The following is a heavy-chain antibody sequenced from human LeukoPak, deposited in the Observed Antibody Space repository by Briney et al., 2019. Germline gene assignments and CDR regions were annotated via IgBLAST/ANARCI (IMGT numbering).Heavy chain of an antibody. CDR3: ARLCSNTSCYPFDY. V-gene: IGHV4-34*01. D-gene: IGHD2-2*01. Sequence: SETLSLTCAVYGGSFSGYYWSWIRQPPGKGLEWIGEINQSGSTNYNPSLKSRVTISVDTSKNQFSLKLSSVTAADTAVYYCARLCSNTSCYPFDYWRQGTLVTVSS. CDR1: GGSFSGYY. J-gene: IGHJ4*02. CDR2: INQSGST.